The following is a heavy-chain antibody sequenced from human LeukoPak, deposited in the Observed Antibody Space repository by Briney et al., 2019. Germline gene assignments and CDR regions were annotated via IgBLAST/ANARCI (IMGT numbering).Heavy chain of an antibody. J-gene: IGHJ4*02. Sequence: GGSLRLSCAASGFIFSSYWMHWVRQAPGKGLVWVSRIISDGSTTDYADSVKSRFTISRDNDKSTLYLQMTSLRAEDTAVYYCARATSSSCYYWGQGTLVTVSS. CDR1: GFIFSSYW. D-gene: IGHD2-15*01. CDR2: IISDGSTT. CDR3: ARATSSSCYY. V-gene: IGHV3-74*01.